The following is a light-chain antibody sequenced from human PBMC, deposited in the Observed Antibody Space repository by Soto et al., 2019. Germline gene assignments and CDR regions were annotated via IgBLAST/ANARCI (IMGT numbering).Light chain of an antibody. J-gene: IGKJ1*01. CDR2: GAS. CDR3: QQYGSSGT. Sequence: EIVLTQSPGTPSLSPGERATLSCRASQSVSNNYLAWYQQKPGQAPRLLIYGASNRATGIPDRFSGSGSGTDFTLTISRLESEDFAVYYCQQYGSSGTFGQGTKV. CDR1: QSVSNNY. V-gene: IGKV3-20*01.